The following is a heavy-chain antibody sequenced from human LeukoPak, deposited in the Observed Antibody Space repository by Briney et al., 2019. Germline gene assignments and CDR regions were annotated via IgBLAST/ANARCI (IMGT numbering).Heavy chain of an antibody. V-gene: IGHV3-7*01. D-gene: IGHD2-2*01. CDR3: ARDMRSWYYYGMDV. CDR1: GFTFSSYA. CDR2: IKQDGSEK. J-gene: IGHJ6*02. Sequence: GGSLRLSCAASGFTFSSYAMSWVRQAPGKGLEWVANIKQDGSEKYYVDSVKGRFTISRDNAKNSLYLQMNSLRAEDTAVYYCARDMRSWYYYGMDVWGQGTTVTVPS.